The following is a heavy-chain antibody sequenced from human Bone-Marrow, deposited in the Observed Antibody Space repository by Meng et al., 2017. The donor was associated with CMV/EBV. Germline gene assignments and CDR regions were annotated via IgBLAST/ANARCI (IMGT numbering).Heavy chain of an antibody. J-gene: IGHJ6*02. CDR3: ARSLIQVPAPRPEYSSSFLSLYYYYGMDV. CDR2: IIPIFGTA. V-gene: IGHV1-69*05. D-gene: IGHD6-6*01. Sequence: SVKVSCKASGGTFSSYAISWVRQAPGQGLEWMGGIIPIFGTANYAQKFQGRVTITTDESTSTAYMELSSLRSEDTAVYYCARSLIQVPAPRPEYSSSFLSLYYYYGMDVWGQGTTVTVSS. CDR1: GGTFSSYA.